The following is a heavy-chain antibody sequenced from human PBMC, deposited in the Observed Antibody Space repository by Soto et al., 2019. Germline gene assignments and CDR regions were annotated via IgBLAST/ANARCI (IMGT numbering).Heavy chain of an antibody. Sequence: SETLSLTCTVSGGSISSGGYYWSWIRQHPGKGLEWIGYIYYSGSTYYNPSLKSRVTISVDTSKNQFSLKLSSVAAADTAVYYCARNHDFPNWFDPWGQGTLVTVSS. V-gene: IGHV4-31*03. D-gene: IGHD3-3*01. CDR3: ARNHDFPNWFDP. CDR2: IYYSGST. CDR1: GGSISSGGYY. J-gene: IGHJ5*02.